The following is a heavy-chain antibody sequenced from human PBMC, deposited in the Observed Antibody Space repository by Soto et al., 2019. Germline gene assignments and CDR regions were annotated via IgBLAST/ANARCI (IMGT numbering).Heavy chain of an antibody. D-gene: IGHD1-26*01. Sequence: QVQLVQSGAEVKKPGSSVKVSCKASGGTFSSYALSWVRQAPGQGLEWMGGIIPMSGATNYAQKFQGRVTFTADESTRTAYLELTSLSSEDPAVYYCARGGPENDYWGQGTLVTVSS. V-gene: IGHV1-69*12. CDR2: IIPMSGAT. CDR3: ARGGPENDY. J-gene: IGHJ4*02. CDR1: GGTFSSYA.